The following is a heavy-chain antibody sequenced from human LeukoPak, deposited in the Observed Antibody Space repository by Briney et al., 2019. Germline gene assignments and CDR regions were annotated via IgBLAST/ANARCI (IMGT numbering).Heavy chain of an antibody. J-gene: IGHJ3*02. CDR3: ARPMYDYMVDDAFDI. V-gene: IGHV3-21*01. CDR2: ISSSSSYI. D-gene: IGHD4-11*01. CDR1: GFTFSCYS. Sequence: GGSLRLFCAASGFTFSCYSMNWVRQAPGKGLECVASISSSSSYIYYADSVKGRFTISRDNAKNSLYLQMNSLRAEDTAVYCCARPMYDYMVDDAFDIGGQGTMVTVSS.